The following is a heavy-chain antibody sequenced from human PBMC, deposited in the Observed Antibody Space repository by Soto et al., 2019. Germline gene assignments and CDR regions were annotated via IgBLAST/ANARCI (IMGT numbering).Heavy chain of an antibody. D-gene: IGHD3-22*01. Sequence: SETLSLTCTVSGGSISKSRYYWAWIRQPPGKGLEWIGSIYHTGNTYYNPSLRSRVTISVDTSKNQFSLKLTSVTAADTAVYYCARDYYYISDYPTNWFDPWGQGTLVTVSS. J-gene: IGHJ5*02. CDR3: ARDYYYISDYPTNWFDP. CDR2: IYHTGNT. CDR1: GGSISKSRYY. V-gene: IGHV4-39*01.